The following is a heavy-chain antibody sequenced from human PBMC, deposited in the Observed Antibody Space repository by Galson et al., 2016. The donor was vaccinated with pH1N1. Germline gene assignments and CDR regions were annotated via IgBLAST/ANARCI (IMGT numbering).Heavy chain of an antibody. CDR1: GFPFSSYA. CDR3: ARDRAPESFHWLAYFDP. V-gene: IGHV4-4*07. D-gene: IGHD3-9*01. CDR2: IYSSGRT. J-gene: IGHJ4*01. Sequence: LRLSCAASGFPFSSYAMHWIRQPAGKGLEWIGRIYSSGRTNYNPSLKTRVTMSVDTSKNQFSLKLRAVTAADTSVFFCARDRAPESFHWLAYFDPWGQGTLVTVSS.